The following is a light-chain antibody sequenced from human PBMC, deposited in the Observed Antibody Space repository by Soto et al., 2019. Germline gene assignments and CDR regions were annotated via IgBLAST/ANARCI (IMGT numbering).Light chain of an antibody. CDR1: QSISSNY. J-gene: IGKJ1*01. CDR3: QQYNSYSWT. Sequence: EIVLTQSPGTLSLSPGERATLSCRASQSISSNYLAWYQQRPGQAPRLLMYDAYSRAAGIPDRSSGSGSGTDFTLTISRLEPDDFATYYCQQYNSYSWTFGQGTKVEIK. CDR2: DAY. V-gene: IGKV3-20*01.